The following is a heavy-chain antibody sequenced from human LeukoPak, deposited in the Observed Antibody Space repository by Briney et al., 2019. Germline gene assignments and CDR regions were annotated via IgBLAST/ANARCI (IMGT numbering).Heavy chain of an antibody. CDR2: INHGDNNT. J-gene: IGHJ4*02. Sequence: GASLRLSCAASGFTFRNYATSWVRQAPGKGLEWVLHINHGDNNTFYADSVKGRFTLSRDSSKNTLYLQMNSLRAEDTAIYYCARKAVATAGIALDNWGQGTVVTVSS. V-gene: IGHV3-23*01. D-gene: IGHD6-19*01. CDR1: GFTFRNYA. CDR3: ARKAVATAGIALDN.